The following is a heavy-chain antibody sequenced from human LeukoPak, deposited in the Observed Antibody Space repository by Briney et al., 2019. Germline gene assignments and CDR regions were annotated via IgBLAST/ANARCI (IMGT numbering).Heavy chain of an antibody. Sequence: SETLSLTCTVSGGSISSYYWSWIRQPPGKRLEWIGHIYYSGSTNYNPSLKSRVTISVDTSKNQFSLKLSSVTAADTAVYYCASRASIWSGYQDTLYYFDSWGQGTLVTVSS. CDR1: GGSISSYY. D-gene: IGHD3-3*01. CDR3: ASRASIWSGYQDTLYYFDS. J-gene: IGHJ4*02. V-gene: IGHV4-59*01. CDR2: IYYSGST.